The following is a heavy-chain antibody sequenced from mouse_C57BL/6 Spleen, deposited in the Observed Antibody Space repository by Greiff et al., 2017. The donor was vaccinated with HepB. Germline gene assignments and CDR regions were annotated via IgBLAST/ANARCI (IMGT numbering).Heavy chain of an antibody. CDR2: ISSGSSTI. CDR3: ARGYYYGSSSCDY. CDR1: GFTFSDYG. V-gene: IGHV5-17*01. Sequence: EVKLVESGGGLVKPGGSLKLSCAASGFTFSDYGMHWVRQAPEKGLEWVAYISSGSSTIYYADTVKGRFTISRDNAKNTLFLQMTSLRSEDTAMYYCARGYYYGSSSCDYWGQGTTLTVSS. D-gene: IGHD1-1*01. J-gene: IGHJ2*01.